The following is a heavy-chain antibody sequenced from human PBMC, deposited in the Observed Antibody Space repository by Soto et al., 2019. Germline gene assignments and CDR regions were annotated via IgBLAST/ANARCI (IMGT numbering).Heavy chain of an antibody. CDR3: TGDYYDSSGYGPVGAFDI. CDR2: IRSKANSYAT. CDR1: GCTFSGSD. Sequence: GGSLRRSGVDPGCTFSGSDMHWVRQASGKGLEWVGRIRSKANSYATAYAASVKGRFTISRDDSKNTAYLQMNSLKTEDTAVYYCTGDYYDSSGYGPVGAFDIWGQGTMVTVSS. V-gene: IGHV3-73*01. J-gene: IGHJ3*02. D-gene: IGHD3-22*01.